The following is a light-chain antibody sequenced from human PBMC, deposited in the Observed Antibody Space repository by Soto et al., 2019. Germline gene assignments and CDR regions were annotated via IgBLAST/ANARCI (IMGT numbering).Light chain of an antibody. V-gene: IGKV1-6*01. J-gene: IGKJ1*01. CDR3: LQDYNYPRT. Sequence: ALQMTQSPSSLSASVGDRVTITCRASQDIRTELGWYQQKPGKAPKLLIYGATTLHSGVPSRVSGSGSGTDFTLTISGLQPEDLATYYCLQDYNYPRTFGQGTKVEVK. CDR1: QDIRTE. CDR2: GAT.